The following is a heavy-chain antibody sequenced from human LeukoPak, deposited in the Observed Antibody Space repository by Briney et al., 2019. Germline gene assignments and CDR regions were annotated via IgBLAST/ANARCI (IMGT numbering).Heavy chain of an antibody. J-gene: IGHJ6*03. Sequence: SETLSLTCAVYGGSFSGYYWSWIRQPPGKGMEWIGEINHSRTTNYNPSLKSPVTISLDTSKHQFSLKLSSVTAADTAVYYCARGTRGYSYGNYYYYMDVWGKGTTVTVSS. V-gene: IGHV4-34*01. CDR1: GGSFSGYY. D-gene: IGHD5-18*01. CDR3: ARGTRGYSYGNYYYYMDV. CDR2: INHSRTT.